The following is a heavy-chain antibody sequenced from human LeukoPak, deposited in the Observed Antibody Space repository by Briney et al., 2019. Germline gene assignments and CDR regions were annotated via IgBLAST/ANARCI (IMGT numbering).Heavy chain of an antibody. Sequence: SVKVSCKASGGTFGSYAISWVRQAPGQGLEWMGGILPSFGATKYSQKFQDRVTITADVSTTTVYMDLTSLSSEDTALYYCARPLNTMVRGITTVTDFFSYAMDVWGQGTAVTVSS. CDR3: ARPLNTMVRGITTVTDFFSYAMDV. CDR2: ILPSFGAT. J-gene: IGHJ6*02. V-gene: IGHV1-69*13. CDR1: GGTFGSYA. D-gene: IGHD3-10*01.